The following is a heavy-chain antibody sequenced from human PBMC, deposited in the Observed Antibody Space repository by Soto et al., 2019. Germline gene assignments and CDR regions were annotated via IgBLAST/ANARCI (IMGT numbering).Heavy chain of an antibody. J-gene: IGHJ3*02. D-gene: IGHD1-26*01. CDR1: GFTFSSYS. CDR3: ARNLLIVGARGGAFDI. CDR2: ISSSSSTI. V-gene: IGHV3-48*01. Sequence: EVQLVESGGGLVQPGGSLRLSCAASGFTFSSYSMNWVRQAPGKGLEWVSYISSSSSTIYYADSVKGRFTSSRDNAKNXLYLQKQSLRAEDAAVYYCARNLLIVGARGGAFDIWGQGTMVTVSS.